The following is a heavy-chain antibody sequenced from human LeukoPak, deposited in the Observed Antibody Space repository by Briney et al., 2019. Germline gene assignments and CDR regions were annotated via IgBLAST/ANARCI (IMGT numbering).Heavy chain of an antibody. Sequence: GGSLRLSXAASGFTFSSYSMNWVRQAPGKGLEWVSSISDSSSFIYYADSMKGRFTISRDNAKNSLNLQMNSLRAEDTAVYYCARGGLYCSSTTCYAATFDYWGQGALVTVSS. V-gene: IGHV3-21*01. D-gene: IGHD2-2*01. J-gene: IGHJ4*02. CDR1: GFTFSSYS. CDR3: ARGGLYCSSTTCYAATFDY. CDR2: ISDSSSFI.